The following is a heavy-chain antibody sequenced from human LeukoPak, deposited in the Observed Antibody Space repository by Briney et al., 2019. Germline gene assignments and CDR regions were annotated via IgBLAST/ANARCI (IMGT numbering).Heavy chain of an antibody. CDR2: ISYDGSNK. CDR1: GFTFSSYG. J-gene: IGHJ4*02. D-gene: IGHD3-16*01. Sequence: PGGSLRLSCSASGFTFSSYGMHWVRQAPGKGLEWVAVISYDGSNKYYADSVKGRFTISRDNSKNTLYLQMNSLRAEDTAVYYCAEGPLTFGGVFDYWGQGTLVTVSS. CDR3: AEGPLTFGGVFDY. V-gene: IGHV3-30*18.